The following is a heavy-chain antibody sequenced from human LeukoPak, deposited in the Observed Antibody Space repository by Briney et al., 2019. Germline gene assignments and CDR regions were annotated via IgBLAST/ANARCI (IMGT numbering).Heavy chain of an antibody. D-gene: IGHD3-22*01. J-gene: IGHJ5*02. CDR1: GGTFISYA. CDR3: ASRLYYYDSSGYRTNWFDP. Sequence: ASVKVSCKASGGTFISYAISWVRQAPGQGLEWMGGIIPILGTANYAQKFQGRVTITADESTSTAYMELSSLRSEDTAVYYCASRLYYYDSSGYRTNWFDPWGQGTLVTVSS. V-gene: IGHV1-69*13. CDR2: IIPILGTA.